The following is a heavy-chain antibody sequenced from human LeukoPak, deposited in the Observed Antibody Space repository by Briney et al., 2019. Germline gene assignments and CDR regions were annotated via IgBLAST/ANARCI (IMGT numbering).Heavy chain of an antibody. V-gene: IGHV3-30*04. J-gene: IGHJ5*02. CDR1: GFTFSSYA. CDR2: TSYDGSNK. CDR3: ARDQDPYGDYSRNSFDP. Sequence: GGSLRLSCAASGFTFSSYAMHWVRQAPGKGLEWVAVTSYDGSNKHYADSVKGRFTISRDNSKNTLYLQMNSLRAEDTAVYYCARDQDPYGDYSRNSFDPWGQGNLVTVSS. D-gene: IGHD4-17*01.